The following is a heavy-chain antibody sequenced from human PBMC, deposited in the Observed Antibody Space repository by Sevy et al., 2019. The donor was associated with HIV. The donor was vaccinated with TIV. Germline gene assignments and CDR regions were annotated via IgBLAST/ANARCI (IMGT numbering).Heavy chain of an antibody. D-gene: IGHD3-3*01. CDR3: ARLSYYDFWSGYSRAEYFQH. CDR1: GGSISSSSYY. CDR2: IYYSRST. J-gene: IGHJ1*01. V-gene: IGHV4-39*01. Sequence: SETLSLTCTVSGGSISSSSYYWGWIRQPPGKGLEWIGSIYYSRSTYYNPSLKSRVTISVDMSKNPFSLKLSSVTAADTAVYYCARLSYYDFWSGYSRAEYFQHWGQGTLVTVSS.